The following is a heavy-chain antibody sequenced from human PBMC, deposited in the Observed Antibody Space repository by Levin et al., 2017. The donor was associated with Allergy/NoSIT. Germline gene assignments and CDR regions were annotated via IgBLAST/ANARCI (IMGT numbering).Heavy chain of an antibody. J-gene: IGHJ4*02. D-gene: IGHD5-18*01. Sequence: SETLSLTCAVSGGSISSGGYSWSWIRQPPGKGVEWIGNIYLSGSTNDNPSLKSRVTMSVDRSKNQFSLKLSYVTAADTAVYYCARVAGYSYGYYFDYWGPGTLVTVSS. V-gene: IGHV4-30-2*01. CDR2: IYLSGST. CDR3: ARVAGYSYGYYFDY. CDR1: GGSISSGGYS.